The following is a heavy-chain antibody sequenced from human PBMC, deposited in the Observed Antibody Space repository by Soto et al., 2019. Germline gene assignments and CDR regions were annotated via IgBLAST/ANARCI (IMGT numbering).Heavy chain of an antibody. V-gene: IGHV3-30-3*01. CDR2: VSYDGTNQ. CDR3: ARDCGTQTWRLWYFDL. Sequence: QVQLVESGGGVVQPGRSLRLSCAASGFTFSNYAMHWVRQTPGKGLEWVAIVSYDGTNQYYADSVKGRFTISRDNSQNTLYLQMNCLRPEETALCYCARDCGTQTWRLWYFDLWGRGTLVTVSS. CDR1: GFTFSNYA. J-gene: IGHJ2*01. D-gene: IGHD3-3*01.